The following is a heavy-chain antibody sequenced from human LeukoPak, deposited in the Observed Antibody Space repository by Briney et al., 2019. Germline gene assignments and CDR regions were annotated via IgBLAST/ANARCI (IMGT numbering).Heavy chain of an antibody. CDR3: TKGVSNKWRGGDS. Sequence: GGSLRLSCAASGFTFSSFAMSWVRQAPGKGLEWVSIISDTSNTYYAGSVRGRFTISRDNPKSTVYLQMNNLGAGDTAVYYCTKGVSNKWRGGDSWGQGTLVIVSS. CDR2: ISDTSNT. V-gene: IGHV3-23*01. J-gene: IGHJ4*02. CDR1: GFTFSSFA. D-gene: IGHD4-11*01.